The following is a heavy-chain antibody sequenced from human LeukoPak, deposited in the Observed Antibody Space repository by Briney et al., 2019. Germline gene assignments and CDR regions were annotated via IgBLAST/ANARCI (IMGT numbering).Heavy chain of an antibody. D-gene: IGHD4-17*01. V-gene: IGHV3-23*01. CDR3: AKDARGTTRANFDY. Sequence: GGSLRLSCAASGFTCSSDARSGVRQAPGKGLEWVSAISGSGGSTYYADSVKGRFTISRDNSKNTLYLQMNSLRAEDTAVYYCAKDARGTTRANFDYWGQGTLVTVSS. CDR2: ISGSGGST. CDR1: GFTCSSDA. J-gene: IGHJ4*02.